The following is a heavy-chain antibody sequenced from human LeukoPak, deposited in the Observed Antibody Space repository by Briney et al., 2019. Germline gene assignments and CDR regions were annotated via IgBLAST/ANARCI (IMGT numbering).Heavy chain of an antibody. CDR2: IKQDGSEK. CDR1: GFTFSSYW. D-gene: IGHD7-27*01. Sequence: GGSLRLSCAASGFTFSSYWMSWVRQAPGKGLEWVANIKQDGSEKYYVDSVKGRFTISRDNAKKAMYLQMNSLRTEDTAVYYCARDKWGPFDYWGQGTLVTVSS. CDR3: ARDKWGPFDY. V-gene: IGHV3-7*01. J-gene: IGHJ4*02.